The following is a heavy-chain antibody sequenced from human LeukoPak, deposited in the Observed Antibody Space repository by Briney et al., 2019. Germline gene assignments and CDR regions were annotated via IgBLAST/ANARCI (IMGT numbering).Heavy chain of an antibody. Sequence: SETLSLTCAVYGGSFSGYYWSWIRQPPGKGLEWIGEINHSGSTNYNPSLKSRVTISVDTSKNQFSLKLSSVTAADTAVYYCARGRRIRSSSWFDFGYNWFDPWGQGTLVTVSS. CDR3: ARGRRIRSSSWFDFGYNWFDP. D-gene: IGHD6-13*01. CDR2: INHSGST. V-gene: IGHV4-34*01. CDR1: GGSFSGYY. J-gene: IGHJ5*02.